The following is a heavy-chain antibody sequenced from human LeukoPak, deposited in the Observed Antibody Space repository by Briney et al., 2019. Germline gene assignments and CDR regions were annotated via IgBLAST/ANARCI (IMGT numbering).Heavy chain of an antibody. J-gene: IGHJ2*01. D-gene: IGHD3-22*01. V-gene: IGHV4-28*05. CDR1: GYSISSSNW. CDR2: IYYSGSI. CDR3: ARTLGHYDSSGYLDWYFDL. Sequence: SETLSLTCAVSGYSISSSNWWGGIRQPRGKGLEWIGYIYYSGSIYYNPSLKSRVTMSVDTSKNQFSLKLSSVTAVDTAVYYCARTLGHYDSSGYLDWYFDLWGRGTLVTVSS.